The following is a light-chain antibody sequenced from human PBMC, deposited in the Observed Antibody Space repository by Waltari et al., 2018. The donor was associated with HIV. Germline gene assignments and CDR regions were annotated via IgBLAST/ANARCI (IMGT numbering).Light chain of an antibody. V-gene: IGKV3-15*01. Sequence: EIRLTQSPVILSVSPGGRATLSCRASQNIKTDLVWYQQKPGKSPRLLIYDASTRTTGTPDRFSGSGSGTDFTLTSSSVHSEDFVVYYCHQYDKWPMYTFGQGTKVDMK. CDR3: HQYDKWPMYT. CDR2: DAS. J-gene: IGKJ2*01. CDR1: QNIKTD.